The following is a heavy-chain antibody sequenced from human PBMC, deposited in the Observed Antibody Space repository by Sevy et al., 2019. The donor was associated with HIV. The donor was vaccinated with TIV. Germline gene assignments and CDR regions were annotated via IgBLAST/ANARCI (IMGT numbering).Heavy chain of an antibody. CDR3: ARFSAKYSSGWYRYYYYGMDV. J-gene: IGHJ6*02. V-gene: IGHV4-34*01. CDR2: INHSGRT. D-gene: IGHD6-19*01. CDR1: GGSFSGYY. Sequence: SETLSLTCAVYGGSFSGYYWSWIRQPPGKGLEWIGEINHSGRTNYNPSLKSRVTISVDTSKNQFSLKLSSVTAADTAVYYCARFSAKYSSGWYRYYYYGMDVWGQGTTVTVSS.